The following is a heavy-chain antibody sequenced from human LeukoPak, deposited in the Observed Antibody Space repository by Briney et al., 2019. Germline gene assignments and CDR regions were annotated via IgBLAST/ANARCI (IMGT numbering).Heavy chain of an antibody. CDR1: GVPISNYY. D-gene: IGHD3-10*01. CDR2: IYYSGST. CDR3: ARGGVVGTMLRTINWFDP. Sequence: SETLSLTCTVSGVPISNYYWHWIRQSPGKGLEWIGYIYYSGSTDYNPFLKSRVTVSVDTSKRQFSLELSSVTAADTAVYYCARGGVVGTMLRTINWFDPWGPGTLVAVPS. V-gene: IGHV4-59*01. J-gene: IGHJ5*02.